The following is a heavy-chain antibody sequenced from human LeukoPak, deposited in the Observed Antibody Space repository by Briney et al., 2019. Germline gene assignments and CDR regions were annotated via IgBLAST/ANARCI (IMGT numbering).Heavy chain of an antibody. D-gene: IGHD3-10*01. CDR2: IYHSGST. CDR1: GGSISSGGYS. J-gene: IGHJ4*02. V-gene: IGHV4-30-2*01. CDR3: AAYYYGSGSYTFDY. Sequence: PSETLSLTRAVSGGSISSGGYSWSWIRQPPGKGLEWIGYIYHSGSTYYNPSLKSRVTISVDRSKNQFSLKLSSVTAADTAVYYCAAYYYGSGSYTFDYWGQGTLVTVSS.